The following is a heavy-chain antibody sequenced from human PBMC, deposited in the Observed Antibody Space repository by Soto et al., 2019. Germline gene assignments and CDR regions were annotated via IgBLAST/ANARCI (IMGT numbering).Heavy chain of an antibody. CDR1: GFIFRSYT. V-gene: IGHV3-21*01. Sequence: EVQLVESGGGLVKPGGSLRLSCAASGFIFRSYTMNWVRQAPGKGLEWVSSITGSSGYIYYADSMKGRFTISRDNAKNSLSLQMNSLRAEDTAVYFCARGGYCTAGRCFLDYWGQGSLFTVSS. J-gene: IGHJ4*02. CDR2: ITGSSGYI. CDR3: ARGGYCTAGRCFLDY. D-gene: IGHD2-15*01.